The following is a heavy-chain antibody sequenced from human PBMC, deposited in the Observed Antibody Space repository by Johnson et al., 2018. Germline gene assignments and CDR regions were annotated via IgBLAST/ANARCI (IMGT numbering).Heavy chain of an antibody. J-gene: IGHJ6*02. CDR1: GFTFNNFI. CDR3: ARGGVDGMDV. D-gene: IGHD3-16*01. V-gene: IGHV3-48*02. Sequence: VQLVQSGGGLVQPGGSRRLSCAASGFTFNNFIMNWVRQAPGKGLEWVSHISTSSSTIYYADSVKGRFTISRDNAKNSLYLQMNSLRDEDTAVYYCARGGVDGMDVWGQGTTVTVSS. CDR2: ISTSSSTI.